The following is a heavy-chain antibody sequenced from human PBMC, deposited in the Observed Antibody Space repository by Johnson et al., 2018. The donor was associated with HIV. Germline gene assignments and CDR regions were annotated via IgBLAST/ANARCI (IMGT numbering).Heavy chain of an antibody. J-gene: IGHJ3*02. D-gene: IGHD3-3*01. CDR1: GFTFDDYG. CDR2: INWNGGST. CDR3: ARGSYDFWSGYYTGHDAFDI. Sequence: EHLVESGGGVVRPGGSLRLSCAASGFTFDDYGMSWVRQAPGKGLEWVSGINWNGGSTGYADSVKGRFTISRDNSKNTLYLQMNSLRAEDTAVYYCARGSYDFWSGYYTGHDAFDIWGQGTMVTVSS. V-gene: IGHV3-20*04.